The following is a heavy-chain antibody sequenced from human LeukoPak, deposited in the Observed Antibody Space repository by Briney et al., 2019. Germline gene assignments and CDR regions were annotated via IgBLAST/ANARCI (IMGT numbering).Heavy chain of an antibody. D-gene: IGHD3-22*01. Sequence: GGSLRLSCAASGFIFSSYWMDWIRQAPGMGLVWVSRTNSDGSITTYADSVKGRFTASRDNSKNTLYLQMNSLRAEDTAVYFCVEGGAPSYYDGSGDAYFDYWGQGTLVTVSS. J-gene: IGHJ4*02. CDR3: VEGGAPSYYDGSGDAYFDY. CDR1: GFIFSSYW. CDR2: TNSDGSIT. V-gene: IGHV3-74*01.